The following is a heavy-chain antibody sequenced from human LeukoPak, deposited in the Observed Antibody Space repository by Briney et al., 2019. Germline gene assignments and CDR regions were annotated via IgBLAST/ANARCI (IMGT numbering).Heavy chain of an antibody. D-gene: IGHD2-21*01. CDR2: ISHSGETI. V-gene: IGHV3-48*03. J-gene: IGHJ5*02. Sequence: PGGSLRLSCAASGFTFSTYEMNWVRQAPGKGLEWVSFISHSGETIYYADSVKGRFTISRDNAKSSLYLQMNSLRVEDTAVYYCARDRIRHTDSTWFDPWGQGTLVSVSS. CDR3: ARDRIRHTDSTWFDP. CDR1: GFTFSTYE.